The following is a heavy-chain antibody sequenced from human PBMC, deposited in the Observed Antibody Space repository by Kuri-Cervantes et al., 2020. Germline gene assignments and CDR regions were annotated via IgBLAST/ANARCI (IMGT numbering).Heavy chain of an antibody. D-gene: IGHD5-18*01. Sequence: GESLKISFAASGFTFDDYTMHWVRQAPGKGLEWVSLISWDGGSTYYADSVKGRFTISRDNSKNSLYLQMNSLRAEDTAVYYCARDPDGYGYYFDYWGQGTLVTVSS. CDR1: GFTFDDYT. V-gene: IGHV3-43*01. J-gene: IGHJ4*02. CDR3: ARDPDGYGYYFDY. CDR2: ISWDGGST.